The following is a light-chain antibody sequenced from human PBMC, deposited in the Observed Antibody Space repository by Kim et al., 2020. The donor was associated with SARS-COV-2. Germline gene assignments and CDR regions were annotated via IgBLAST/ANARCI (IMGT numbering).Light chain of an antibody. CDR1: SSNIGTGYD. J-gene: IGLJ3*02. CDR3: QSYDSSLGGWV. CDR2: GNS. V-gene: IGLV1-40*01. Sequence: QSVLTQPPSVSGAPGQRVTISCTGSSSNIGTGYDVHWYQQLPGTAPKLLIYGNSNRPSGVPDRFSGSKSGTSASLAITGLQAEDEADYYCQSYDSSLGGWVFGAWAQLTVL.